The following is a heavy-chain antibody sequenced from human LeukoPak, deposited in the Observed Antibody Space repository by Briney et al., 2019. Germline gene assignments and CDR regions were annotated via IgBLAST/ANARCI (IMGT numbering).Heavy chain of an antibody. J-gene: IGHJ4*02. D-gene: IGHD3-9*01. CDR2: VIPILGIA. CDR3: ARGDYDILTLDY. Sequence: GASVKVSCKASGGTFSSYAISWVRQAPGQGLEWMGRVIPILGIANYAQKFQGRVTITADKSTSTAYMELSSLRSEDTAVYYCARGDYDILTLDYWGQGTLVTVSS. CDR1: GGTFSSYA. V-gene: IGHV1-69*04.